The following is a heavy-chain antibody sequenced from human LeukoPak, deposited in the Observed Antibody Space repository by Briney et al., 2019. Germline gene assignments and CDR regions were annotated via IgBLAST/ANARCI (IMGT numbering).Heavy chain of an antibody. V-gene: IGHV3-30*04. D-gene: IGHD3-3*01. CDR3: ASSRMTIYGVVNDAFDI. CDR1: GFTFSSYV. Sequence: GGSLRLSCAASGFTFSSYVMHWVRQAPGKGLEWVAAISSDGSNKYSEHGRFTISRDNSKNTLYLQMISLSAEGTAVYYCASSRMTIYGVVNDAFDIWGQGTMVTVSS. CDR2: ISSDGSNK. J-gene: IGHJ3*02.